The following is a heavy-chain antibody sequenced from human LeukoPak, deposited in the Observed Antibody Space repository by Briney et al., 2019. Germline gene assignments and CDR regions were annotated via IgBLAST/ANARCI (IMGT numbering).Heavy chain of an antibody. D-gene: IGHD3-9*01. CDR3: ARVDGPNWFAFGY. Sequence: PSETLSLTCTVSGGSISSYYWSWIRQPPGKGLEWIGYIYYSGSTNYNPSLKSRVTISVDTSKNQFSLKPSSVTAADTAVYYCARVDGPNWFAFGYWGQGTLVTVSS. J-gene: IGHJ4*02. CDR2: IYYSGST. CDR1: GGSISSYY. V-gene: IGHV4-59*01.